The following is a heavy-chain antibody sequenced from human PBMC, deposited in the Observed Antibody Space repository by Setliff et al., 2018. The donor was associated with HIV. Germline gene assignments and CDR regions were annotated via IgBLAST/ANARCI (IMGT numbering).Heavy chain of an antibody. J-gene: IGHJ3*01. D-gene: IGHD3-10*01. CDR2: ISGSGGTK. CDR3: AKDSRRGDAYNVGVFDF. V-gene: IGHV3-23*01. Sequence: PGGSLRLSCVASEFTFSSYAMNWVRQAPGKGLEWVSTISGSGGTKYYADSVKGRFTISRDKSKNTLYLRMDSLRAEDTAIYYGAKDSRRGDAYNVGVFDFWGQGTMVTVSS. CDR1: EFTFSSYA.